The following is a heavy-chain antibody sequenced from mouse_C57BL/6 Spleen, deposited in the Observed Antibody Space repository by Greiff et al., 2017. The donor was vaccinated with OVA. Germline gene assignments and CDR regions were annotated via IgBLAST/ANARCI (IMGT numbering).Heavy chain of an antibody. V-gene: IGHV1-64*01. CDR3: AKGMVTTGYYFDY. CDR1: GYTFTSYW. D-gene: IGHD2-2*01. CDR2: IHPNSGST. J-gene: IGHJ2*01. Sequence: QVQLQQPGAELVKPGASVKLSCKASGYTFTSYWMHWVKQRPGQGLEWIGMIHPNSGSTNYNEKFKSKATLTVDKSSSTAYMQLSSLTSEDSAVYYCAKGMVTTGYYFDYWGQGTTLTVSS.